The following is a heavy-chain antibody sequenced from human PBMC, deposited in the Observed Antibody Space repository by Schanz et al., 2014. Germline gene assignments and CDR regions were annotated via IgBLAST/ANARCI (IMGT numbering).Heavy chain of an antibody. J-gene: IGHJ3*02. CDR2: INSVGSNT. V-gene: IGHV3-74*02. D-gene: IGHD4-17*01. CDR1: GFTFSSHW. CDR3: ARKMKLGVYGGKGHDSLDI. Sequence: EVQLAESGGGLVQPGRSLRLSCAASGFTFSSHWMHWVRQDPGKGLVWVARINSVGSNTDYADSVTGRFTISRDNAKNTLYLQMNTLRAEDTAVYYCARKMKLGVYGGKGHDSLDIWGQGTMVTVSS.